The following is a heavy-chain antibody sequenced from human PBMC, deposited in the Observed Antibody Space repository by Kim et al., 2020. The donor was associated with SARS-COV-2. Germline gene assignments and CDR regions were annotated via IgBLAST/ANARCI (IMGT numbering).Heavy chain of an antibody. CDR2: INHSGST. J-gene: IGHJ4*02. V-gene: IGHV4-34*01. CDR1: GGSFSGYY. CDR3: ARGKSSGGSSKGAPYYFDY. Sequence: SETLSLTCAVYGGSFSGYYWSWIRQPPGKGLEWIGEINHSGSTNYNPSLKSRVTISVDTSKNQFSLKLSSVTAADTAVYYCARGKSSGGSSKGAPYYFDYWGQGTLVTVSS. D-gene: IGHD2-15*01.